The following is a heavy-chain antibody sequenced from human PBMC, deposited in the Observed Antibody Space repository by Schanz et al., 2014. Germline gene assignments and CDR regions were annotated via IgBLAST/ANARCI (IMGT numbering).Heavy chain of an antibody. Sequence: QVQLVQSGGEVKTPGASVKVSCKASGYTFTRSGISWVRQAPGKGLEWVAFIWHDVTKRSYADSVKGRFTVSRDNSKNTLDLQMNSLTTEDTAVYYCAKDQTDSVCYNDCSFDYWGQGTLVTVSS. J-gene: IGHJ4*02. CDR2: IWHDVTKR. D-gene: IGHD2-21*01. CDR1: GYTFTRSG. V-gene: IGHV3-30*02. CDR3: AKDQTDSVCYNDCSFDY.